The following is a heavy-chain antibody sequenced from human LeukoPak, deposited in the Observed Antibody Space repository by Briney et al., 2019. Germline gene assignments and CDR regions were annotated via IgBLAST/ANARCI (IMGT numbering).Heavy chain of an antibody. CDR1: GFTFSSYT. D-gene: IGHD2-21*02. CDR3: AKKTSYCAGDCFPYYFDY. V-gene: IGHV3-23*01. J-gene: IGHJ4*02. CDR2: ISGDSTGT. Sequence: GGSLRLSCVASGFTFSSYTMTWVRQAPGEGLEWVSGISGDSTGTYYADSVKGRSTISRDNPKNTLFLQMNSLRAEDTAVYYCAKKTSYCAGDCFPYYFDYWGRGTLVTVSS.